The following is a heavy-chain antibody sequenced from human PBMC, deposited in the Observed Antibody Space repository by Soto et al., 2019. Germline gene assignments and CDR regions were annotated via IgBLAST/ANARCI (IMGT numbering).Heavy chain of an antibody. Sequence: SLTIPLTCTLSGGAISSGDYFWSLIRQPPGKGLEWIGYIYYSGSTYYNPSLKSRVNISVDTYKTQFSLKLSSVTAADTAVYDCASQWWSGYYRECYSGMDVWGHGTT. CDR3: ASQWWSGYYRECYSGMDV. V-gene: IGHV4-30-4*01. D-gene: IGHD3-3*01. CDR2: IYYSGST. J-gene: IGHJ6*02. CDR1: GGAISSGDYF.